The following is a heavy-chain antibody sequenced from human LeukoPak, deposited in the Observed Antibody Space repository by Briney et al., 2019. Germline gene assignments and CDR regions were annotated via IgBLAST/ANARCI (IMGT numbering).Heavy chain of an antibody. V-gene: IGHV3-7*01. Sequence: GGSLRLSCATSGFNFNSKSMTWVRQAPGKGLEWVANINQDGSEKYHGDSVKGRFTISRDNAKSSLFLEMSSLRAEDTAVYYCADPPSDFWGQGTLVAVSS. J-gene: IGHJ4*02. CDR3: ADPPSDF. CDR2: INQDGSEK. CDR1: GFNFNSKS.